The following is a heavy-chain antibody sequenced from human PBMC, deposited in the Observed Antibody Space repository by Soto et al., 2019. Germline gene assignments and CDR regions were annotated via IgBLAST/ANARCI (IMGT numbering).Heavy chain of an antibody. D-gene: IGHD2-2*01. Sequence: GGSLRLSCVDSGLSFSVYAFNWVRQAPGKGLEWVSRINGDGRTTIYADSVKGRFTISRDNAKNTLYLQMNSLRAEDTAVYYCARAGLGYCTSTSCHPGFDIWGQATMVT. CDR2: INGDGRTT. CDR1: GLSFSVYA. V-gene: IGHV3-74*01. CDR3: ARAGLGYCTSTSCHPGFDI. J-gene: IGHJ3*02.